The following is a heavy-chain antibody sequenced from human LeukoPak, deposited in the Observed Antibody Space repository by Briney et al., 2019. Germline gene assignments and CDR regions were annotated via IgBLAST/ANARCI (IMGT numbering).Heavy chain of an antibody. CDR1: GFTFDDYA. V-gene: IGHV3-69-1*02. CDR2: IGTGGTT. Sequence: GGSLRLSCTASGFTFDDYAMHWVRQAPGKGLEWVSYIGTGGTTLYADSVKGRFTISRDDAKNSLYLQMNSLRAEDTAVYYCARDSELTGDRSEYWGQGTLVTVSS. D-gene: IGHD1-7*01. J-gene: IGHJ4*02. CDR3: ARDSELTGDRSEY.